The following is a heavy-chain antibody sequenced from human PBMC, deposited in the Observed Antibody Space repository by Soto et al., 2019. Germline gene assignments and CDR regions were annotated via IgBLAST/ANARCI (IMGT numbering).Heavy chain of an antibody. D-gene: IGHD3-10*01. CDR3: ARDMVRGVQFGWFDP. J-gene: IGHJ5*02. CDR1: GGTFSSYA. V-gene: IGHV1-69*01. CDR2: IIPIFGTA. Sequence: QVQLVQSGAEVKKPGSSVKVSCKASGGTFSSYAISWVRQAPGQGLEWMGGIIPIFGTANYAQKFQGRVTITADESTSTAYMELSSMRSEDTAVYYCARDMVRGVQFGWFDPWGQGTLVTVSS.